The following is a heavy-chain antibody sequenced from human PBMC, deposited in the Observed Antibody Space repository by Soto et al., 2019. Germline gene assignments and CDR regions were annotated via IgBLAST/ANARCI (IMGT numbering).Heavy chain of an antibody. CDR2: ISAYNGNT. J-gene: IGHJ6*02. CDR1: GYTFTSYG. Sequence: QVQLVQSGAEVKKPGASVKVSCKASGYTFTSYGISWVRQAPGQGLEWMGWISAYNGNTNYAQKLQGRVTMTTDTSTEKGYLELRSLRSDDTAVYYCARDSLFWSSSPLEGWGQGDTVTVSS. CDR3: ARDSLFWSSSPLEG. D-gene: IGHD6-6*01. V-gene: IGHV1-18*01.